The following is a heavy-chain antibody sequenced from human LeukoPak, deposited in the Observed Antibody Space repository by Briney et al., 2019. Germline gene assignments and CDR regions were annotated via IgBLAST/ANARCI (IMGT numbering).Heavy chain of an antibody. V-gene: IGHV4-4*07. D-gene: IGHD3-16*01. CDR2: IYTSGST. Sequence: SETLSLTCSVSGGSISSYYWSWIRQPAGKGLEWIGHIYTSGSTYYNPSLKSRVTMSVDTSKNQFSLKLSSVTAADTAMYYCARDKTQGYYYNYVDVWGKGTTVTVSS. J-gene: IGHJ6*04. CDR1: GGSISSYY. CDR3: ARDKTQGYYYNYVDV.